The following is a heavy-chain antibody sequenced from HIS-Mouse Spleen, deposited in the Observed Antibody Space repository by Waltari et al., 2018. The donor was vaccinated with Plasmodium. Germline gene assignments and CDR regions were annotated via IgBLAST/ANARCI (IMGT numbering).Heavy chain of an antibody. Sequence: QVQLQQWGAGLLKPSETLSLTCAVYGGSFGGSYWSWIRQPPGKGLEWIGEINHRGSTNYNPSLKSRVTISVDTSKNQFSLKLSSVTAADTAVYYCARVRPGYYFDYWGQGTLVTVSS. CDR1: GGSFGGSY. CDR3: ARVRPGYYFDY. CDR2: INHRGST. V-gene: IGHV4-34*01. D-gene: IGHD6-6*01. J-gene: IGHJ4*02.